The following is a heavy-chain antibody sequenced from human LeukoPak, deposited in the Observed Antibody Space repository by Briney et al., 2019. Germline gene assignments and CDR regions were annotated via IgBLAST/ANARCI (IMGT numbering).Heavy chain of an antibody. CDR3: ARNLGYCSSTSCYGGFAEFDY. J-gene: IGHJ4*02. V-gene: IGHV1-18*01. CDR1: GYTFTSYG. D-gene: IGHD2-2*01. CDR2: ISAYNGNT. Sequence: ASVKVSCKASGYTFTSYGISWVRQAPGQGLEWMGWISAYNGNTNYAQKLQGRVTMNTDTSTSTAYMELRSLRSDDTAVYYCARNLGYCSSTSCYGGFAEFDYWGQGTLVTVSS.